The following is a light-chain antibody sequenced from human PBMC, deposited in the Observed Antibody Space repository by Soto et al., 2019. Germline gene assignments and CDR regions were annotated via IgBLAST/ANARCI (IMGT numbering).Light chain of an antibody. CDR3: QQYGSSPRFT. Sequence: EIVLTQSPGTLSLSPGERATLSCRASQSVSSSYLAWYQQKPGQAPRLLIYGASSRATGNPDRFRGRGSRTDFTLTISMLEPEDFAVYYWQQYGSSPRFTFGPGTKVDIK. CDR2: GAS. J-gene: IGKJ3*01. CDR1: QSVSSSY. V-gene: IGKV3-20*01.